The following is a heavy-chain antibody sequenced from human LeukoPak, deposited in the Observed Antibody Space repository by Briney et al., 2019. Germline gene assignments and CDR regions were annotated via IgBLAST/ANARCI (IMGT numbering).Heavy chain of an antibody. CDR3: AREAGYHSFDY. D-gene: IGHD3-9*01. Sequence: SETLSLTCTVSGGSISSYYWSWIRQPPGKGLEWIGYIYYSGSTNYNPSLKSRVTVSVDTSKNQFSLKLSSVTAADTAVYYCAREAGYHSFDYWGQRTLVTVSS. CDR1: GGSISSYY. CDR2: IYYSGST. V-gene: IGHV4-59*01. J-gene: IGHJ4*02.